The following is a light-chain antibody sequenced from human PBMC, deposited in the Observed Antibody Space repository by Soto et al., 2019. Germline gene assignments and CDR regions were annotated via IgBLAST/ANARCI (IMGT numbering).Light chain of an antibody. CDR3: TSYTPPFTYV. Sequence: QSALTQPASMSGSPGQSITISCTGTSSDVGAFNRVCWYQQHPGKAPRLIVFDVSSRPSGISDRFSGSKSGNTASLTISGLQAEDEADYYCTSYTPPFTYVFGTGTKLTVL. V-gene: IGLV2-14*03. CDR2: DVS. CDR1: SSDVGAFNR. J-gene: IGLJ1*01.